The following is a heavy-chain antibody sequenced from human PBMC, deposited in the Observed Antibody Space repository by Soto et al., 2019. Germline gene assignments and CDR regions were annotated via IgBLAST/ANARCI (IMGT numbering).Heavy chain of an antibody. CDR3: ERINYSTQTRYYDFWSGYPQSTTRYCMDV. V-gene: IGHV1-69*06. D-gene: IGHD3-3*01. Sequence: QVQLVQSGAEVKKPGSSVKVSCKASGGTFSSYAISWVRQAPGQGLEWMGGSIPIFGTANYAQKFQGRVTITADKSMSTAYMELSSLRPEDTAVYHCERINYSTQTRYYDFWSGYPQSTTRYCMDVWGQGTTVTVSS. CDR1: GGTFSSYA. CDR2: SIPIFGTA. J-gene: IGHJ6*02.